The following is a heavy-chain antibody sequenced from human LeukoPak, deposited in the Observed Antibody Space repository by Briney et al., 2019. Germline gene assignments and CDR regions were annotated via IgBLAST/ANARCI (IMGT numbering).Heavy chain of an antibody. CDR3: ARDHVPYCSGGSCYSRGGFDP. CDR2: INYSGNT. CDR1: GGSISSSSYY. J-gene: IGHJ5*02. Sequence: PSETLSLTCTVSGGSISSSSYYWGWIRQPPGKGLQWIGSINYSGNTYYNPSLKSRVTISVDTSKNQFSLKLSSVTAADTAVYYCARDHVPYCSGGSCYSRGGFDPWGQGTLVTVSS. D-gene: IGHD2-15*01. V-gene: IGHV4-39*07.